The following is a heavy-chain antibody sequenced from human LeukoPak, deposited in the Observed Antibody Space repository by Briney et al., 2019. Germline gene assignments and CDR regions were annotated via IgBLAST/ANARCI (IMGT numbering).Heavy chain of an antibody. Sequence: GGSLRLSCATSGFTFPIYAMHWVRQAPARGPEWVSGIGGGDTYYAKSVRGRFTISRDDARKTLHLQMNMLRADDTAIYYCAKDMINGNGEYDAFDIWGRGTMVTVSS. J-gene: IGHJ3*02. CDR1: GFTFPIYA. CDR3: AKDMINGNGEYDAFDI. CDR2: IGGGDT. V-gene: IGHV3-23*01. D-gene: IGHD3-10*01.